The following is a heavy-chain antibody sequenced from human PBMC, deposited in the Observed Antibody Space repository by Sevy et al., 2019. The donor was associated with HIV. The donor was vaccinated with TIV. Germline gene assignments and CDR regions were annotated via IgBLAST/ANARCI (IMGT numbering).Heavy chain of an antibody. CDR2: IYNSGTT. J-gene: IGHJ6*02. Sequence: SETLSLTCAVSGYSISSGYYWGWIRQPPGKGLEWIGSIYNSGTTYYNPSLKSRVTISVDTSKNQFSLKLTSVTAADTAVYYCARNDRGVYTMDVWGQGTMVTVSS. CDR3: ARNDRGVYTMDV. V-gene: IGHV4-38-2*01. CDR1: GYSISSGYY. D-gene: IGHD3-22*01.